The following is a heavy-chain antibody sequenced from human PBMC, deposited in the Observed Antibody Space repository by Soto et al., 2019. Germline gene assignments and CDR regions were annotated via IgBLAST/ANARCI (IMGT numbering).Heavy chain of an antibody. Sequence: SCKASGYTFSSYAMHWVRQAPGKGLEYVSAISSNGGSTYYANSVKGRFTISRDNSKNTLYLQMGSLRAEDMAVYYCARQSYSSYYFDYWGQGTLVTVSS. CDR3: ARQSYSSYYFDY. D-gene: IGHD6-13*01. CDR2: ISSNGGST. V-gene: IGHV3-64*01. J-gene: IGHJ4*02. CDR1: GYTFSSYA.